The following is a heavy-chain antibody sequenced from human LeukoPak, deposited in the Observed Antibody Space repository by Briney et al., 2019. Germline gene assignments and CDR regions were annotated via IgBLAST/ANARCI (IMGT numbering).Heavy chain of an antibody. CDR3: ARGGVYGEDV. V-gene: IGHV3-53*01. CDR1: GFTFSSSS. D-gene: IGHD6-13*01. CDR2: IYSGGST. J-gene: IGHJ6*04. Sequence: PGGSLRLSCAASGFTFSSSSMNWVRQAPGKGLEWVSVIYSGGSTYYADSVKGRFTISRDNSKNTLYLQMNSLRAEDTAVYYCARGGVYGEDVWGKGTTVTISS.